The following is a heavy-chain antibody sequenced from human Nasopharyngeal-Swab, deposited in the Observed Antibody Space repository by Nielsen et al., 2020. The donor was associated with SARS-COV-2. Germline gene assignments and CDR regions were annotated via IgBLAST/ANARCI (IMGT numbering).Heavy chain of an antibody. CDR1: GFTFSSYS. Sequence: GGSLRLSCAASGFTFSSYSMNWVRQAPGKGLEWVSSSSSSSSYIYYADSVKGRFTISRDNAKNSLYLQMNSLRAEDTAVYYCARDRRPSSGWYSSAFDIWGQGTMVTVSS. CDR3: ARDRRPSSGWYSSAFDI. J-gene: IGHJ3*02. D-gene: IGHD6-19*01. CDR2: SSSSSSYI. V-gene: IGHV3-21*01.